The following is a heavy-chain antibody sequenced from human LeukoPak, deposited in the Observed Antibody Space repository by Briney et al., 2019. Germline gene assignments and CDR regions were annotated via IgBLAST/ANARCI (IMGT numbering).Heavy chain of an antibody. CDR3: ARGIRITIFGVVIMAPYYFDY. V-gene: IGHV1-18*01. Sequence: ASVKVSCKASGGTFSSYAISWVRQAPGQGLEWMGWISAYNGNTNYAQKLQGRVTMTTDTSTSTAYMELRSLRSEDTAVYYCARGIRITIFGVVIMAPYYFDYWGQGTLVTVSS. CDR2: ISAYNGNT. J-gene: IGHJ4*02. D-gene: IGHD3-3*01. CDR1: GGTFSSYA.